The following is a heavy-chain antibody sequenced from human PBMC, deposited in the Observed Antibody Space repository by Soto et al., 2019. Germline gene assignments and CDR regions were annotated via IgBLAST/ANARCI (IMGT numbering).Heavy chain of an antibody. D-gene: IGHD1-20*01. CDR3: ARHIAYNWRGYGMDV. V-gene: IGHV1-18*01. CDR2: ISAYNGNT. Sequence: ASVKVSCKAAGYAFTSYVISWVRQAPGQGLEWTGWISAYNGNTNYAQKLQGRVTMTTDTSTSTAYMELRSLRSEDTAVYYCARHIAYNWRGYGMDVWGQGITVTVSS. J-gene: IGHJ6*02. CDR1: GYAFTSYV.